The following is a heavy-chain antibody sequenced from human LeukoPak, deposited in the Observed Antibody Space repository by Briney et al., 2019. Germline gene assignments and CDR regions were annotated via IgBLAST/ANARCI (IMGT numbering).Heavy chain of an antibody. CDR2: IIPIFGTA. D-gene: IGHD2-21*02. CDR3: ARDRVKNIVVVTAPDY. J-gene: IGHJ4*02. V-gene: IGHV1-69*05. CDR1: GGTFSSYA. Sequence: GASVKVSCKASGGTFSSYAISWVRQAPGEGLEWMGRIIPIFGTANYAQKFQGRVTINTDESTSTAYMELSSLRSEDTAVYYCARDRVKNIVVVTAPDYWGQGTLVTVSS.